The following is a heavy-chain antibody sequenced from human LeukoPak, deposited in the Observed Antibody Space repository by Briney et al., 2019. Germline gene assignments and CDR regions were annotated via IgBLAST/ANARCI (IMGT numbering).Heavy chain of an antibody. CDR1: GGTFSSYA. V-gene: IGHV1-69*13. CDR2: IIPIFGTA. J-gene: IGHJ3*02. Sequence: SVKVSCKASGGTFSSYAISWVRQAPGQGLEWMGGIIPIFGTANYAQKFQGRVTITADESTSTAYMELSSLRSEDTAVYYCARDAPGYHAFDIRGQGTMVTVSS. D-gene: IGHD5-12*01. CDR3: ARDAPGYHAFDI.